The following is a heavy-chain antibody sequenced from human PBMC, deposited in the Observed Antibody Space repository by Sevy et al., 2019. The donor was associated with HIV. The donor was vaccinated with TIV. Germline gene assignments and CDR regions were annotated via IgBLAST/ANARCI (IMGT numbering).Heavy chain of an antibody. CDR2: ISSTGSTI. CDR1: GFTFSDYY. V-gene: IGHV3-11*01. J-gene: IGHJ6*02. CDR3: ARDMGAVTYYYYGMDV. D-gene: IGHD1-26*01. Sequence: GGSLRLSCAASGFTFSDYYMSWIRQAPGKGLEWVSFISSTGSTIYYADSVKDRFTISRDNAQNSLYLQMNSLRGEDTAVYYCARDMGAVTYYYYGMDVLGQGTTVTVSS.